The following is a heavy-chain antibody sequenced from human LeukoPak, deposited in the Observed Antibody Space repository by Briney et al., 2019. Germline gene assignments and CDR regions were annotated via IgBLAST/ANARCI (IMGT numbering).Heavy chain of an antibody. V-gene: IGHV4-4*07. Sequence: SETLSLTCTVSGDSISRHYWSWIRQPAGKGLEWIGRIYNGGIITYNPSLKSRVTMSIDTSNNQFSLRLRFVTAADTAVYYCARDSGTTGEVKFDPWGQGTLVTVSS. CDR3: ARDSGTTGEVKFDP. CDR2: IYNGGII. CDR1: GDSISRHY. D-gene: IGHD3-10*01. J-gene: IGHJ5*02.